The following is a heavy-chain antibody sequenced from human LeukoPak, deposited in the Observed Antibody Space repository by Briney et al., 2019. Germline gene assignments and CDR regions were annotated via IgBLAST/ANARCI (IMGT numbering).Heavy chain of an antibody. CDR3: ARTEGTVAYDS. Sequence: GGSLRLSCAASGFTFSNYWMHWVRQAPGKGLVWVSRINSDGSGTTYADSVRGRFTISRDNAKNTLYLQVNSLRAEDTAVYYCARTEGTVAYDSWGQGTLVTV. D-gene: IGHD4-23*01. V-gene: IGHV3-74*01. CDR1: GFTFSNYW. CDR2: INSDGSGT. J-gene: IGHJ5*01.